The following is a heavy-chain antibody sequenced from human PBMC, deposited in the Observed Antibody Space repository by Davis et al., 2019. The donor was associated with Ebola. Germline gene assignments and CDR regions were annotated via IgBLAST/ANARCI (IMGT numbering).Heavy chain of an antibody. CDR2: IYPADSDT. CDR1: GYSFTNYW. D-gene: IGHD5-12*01. CDR3: ARLPATTGSYYYGMDV. V-gene: IGHV5-51*01. J-gene: IGHJ6*02. Sequence: GESLKISCKGSGYSFTNYWIGWVRQMPGKGLEWMGIIYPADSDTRYSPSFQGQVTISTDKSISTAYLQWSSLKASDTAMYYCARLPATTGSYYYGMDVWGQGTTVTVSS.